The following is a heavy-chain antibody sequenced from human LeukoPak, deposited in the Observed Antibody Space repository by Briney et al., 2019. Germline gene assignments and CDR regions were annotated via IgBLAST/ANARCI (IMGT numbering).Heavy chain of an antibody. J-gene: IGHJ4*02. CDR2: FDPEDGET. D-gene: IGHD3-10*01. Sequence: ASVKVSCKVSGYTLTELSMHWVRQAPGKGLEWMGGFDPEDGETIYAQKFQGRVTMTEDTSTDTAYMELSSLRSEDTAVYYCATPAYGSGSYPFDYWGQGTLVTVSS. CDR3: ATPAYGSGSYPFDY. V-gene: IGHV1-24*01. CDR1: GYTLTELS.